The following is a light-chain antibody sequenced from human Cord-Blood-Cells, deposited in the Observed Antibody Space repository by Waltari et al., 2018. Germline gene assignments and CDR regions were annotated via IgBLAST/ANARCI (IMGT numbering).Light chain of an antibody. CDR1: SSDVGGYHY. J-gene: IGLJ1*01. Sequence: QSALPQPASVSASPEQSITIPCTGTSSDVGGYHYLSGCQQHPGKAPKLMVYDVSNRPSGVSNRFSGSKSGNTASLTISGLQAEDEADYYCSSYTSSSTYVFGTGTKVTVL. CDR3: SSYTSSSTYV. CDR2: DVS. V-gene: IGLV2-14*03.